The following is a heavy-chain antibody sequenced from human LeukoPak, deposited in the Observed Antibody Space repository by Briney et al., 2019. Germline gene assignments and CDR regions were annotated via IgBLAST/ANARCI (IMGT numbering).Heavy chain of an antibody. Sequence: SHTLSLTCTFSGDNVPSNSTAWNWIVQSPPRDLEWLVRECYRSEWYNDYAVSVKSRITFNPDTVKNQFSLQLNSVTPEDTAVYYCARNLGYSSGWYSPDWFDPWGQGTLVTVSS. V-gene: IGHV6-1*01. J-gene: IGHJ5*02. CDR2: ECYRSEWYN. D-gene: IGHD6-19*01. CDR1: GDNVPSNSTA. CDR3: ARNLGYSSGWYSPDWFDP.